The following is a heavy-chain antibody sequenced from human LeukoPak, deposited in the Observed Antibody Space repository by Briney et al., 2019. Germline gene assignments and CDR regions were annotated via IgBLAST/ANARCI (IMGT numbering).Heavy chain of an antibody. CDR1: GFTFSPYG. CDR2: IWSDGRNR. Sequence: GGSLRLSCATSGFTFSPYGMHWVRQAPGKGLEWVAVIWSDGRNRFYVDAVKGRFTFSRDNSKNTLSLQMNSLRAEDTAVYYCAKERGPFDAFDIWGQGTMVTVSS. CDR3: AKERGPFDAFDI. J-gene: IGHJ3*02. V-gene: IGHV3-33*06.